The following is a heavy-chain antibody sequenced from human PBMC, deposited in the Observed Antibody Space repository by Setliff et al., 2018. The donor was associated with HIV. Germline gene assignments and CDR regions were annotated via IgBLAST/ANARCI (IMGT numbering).Heavy chain of an antibody. V-gene: IGHV1-69*10. D-gene: IGHD3-10*01. Sequence: SVKVSCKASGGTFSTHAMNWVRQAPGQGLEWMGQIISILEITDYAQKFQGRLTITADEPTNTIYMELSGLRSEDTAVYYCAGPRGDEAFDIWGQGTMVTVSS. J-gene: IGHJ3*02. CDR1: GGTFSTHA. CDR2: IISILEIT. CDR3: AGPRGDEAFDI.